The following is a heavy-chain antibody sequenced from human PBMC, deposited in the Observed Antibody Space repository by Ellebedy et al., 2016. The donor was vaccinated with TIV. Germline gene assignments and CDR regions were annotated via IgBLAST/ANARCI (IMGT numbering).Heavy chain of an antibody. J-gene: IGHJ4*02. CDR2: ARNKATSYST. CDR3: ARGWGSRDGYSSDFDY. D-gene: IGHD6-19*01. V-gene: IGHV3-72*01. Sequence: GESLKISXAASGFTFSDHYMYWVRQPPGKGLEWVGCARNKATSYSTEYAASVKGRFTISRDDSKKSLYLQMSSLRTEDTAVYYCARGWGSRDGYSSDFDYWGQGTLVTVSS. CDR1: GFTFSDHY.